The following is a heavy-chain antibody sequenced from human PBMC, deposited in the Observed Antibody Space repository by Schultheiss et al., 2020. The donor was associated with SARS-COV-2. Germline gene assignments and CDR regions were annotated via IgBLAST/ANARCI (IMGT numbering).Heavy chain of an antibody. Sequence: SGPTLVKPTQTLTLTCTFSGFSLSTNGMRVSWIRQPPGKALEWLAVIDSDGDKYYNTSLKTRLTISKDTSKNQVVLTMTNMDPVDTATYYCARTDSYGDYDYWGQGTLVTVSS. CDR3: ARTDSYGDYDY. CDR2: IDSDGDK. J-gene: IGHJ4*02. V-gene: IGHV2-70*01. CDR1: GFSLSTNGMR. D-gene: IGHD4-17*01.